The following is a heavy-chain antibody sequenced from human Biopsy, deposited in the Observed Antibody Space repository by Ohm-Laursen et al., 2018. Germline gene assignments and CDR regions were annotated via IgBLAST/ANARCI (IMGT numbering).Heavy chain of an antibody. V-gene: IGHV4-59*02. CDR1: GDSVTKYY. CDR3: ARDSGILNYGNFKYYHYYGMDV. CDR2: IYYSVMT. J-gene: IGHJ6*02. Sequence: GTLSLTCTVSGDSVTKYYWSWIRQPPDKGLEWIGHIYYSVMTNYNPSLQSRVSISVDTSRNQVSLTLSSETAADTAVYYCARDSGILNYGNFKYYHYYGMDVWGQGTKVTVSS. D-gene: IGHD4-11*01.